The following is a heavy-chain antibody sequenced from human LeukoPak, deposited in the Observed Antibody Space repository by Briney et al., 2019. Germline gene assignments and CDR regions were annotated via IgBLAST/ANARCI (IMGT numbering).Heavy chain of an antibody. J-gene: IGHJ4*02. CDR1: GGSISSSSYY. D-gene: IGHD3-10*01. CDR2: INHSGST. Sequence: SETLSLTCTVSGGSISSSSYYWSWIRQPPGKGLEWIGEINHSGSTNYNPSLKSRVTISVDTSKNQFSLKLSSVTAADTAVYYCAIRITMVRGVKIRDYWGQGTLVTVSS. V-gene: IGHV4-39*07. CDR3: AIRITMVRGVKIRDY.